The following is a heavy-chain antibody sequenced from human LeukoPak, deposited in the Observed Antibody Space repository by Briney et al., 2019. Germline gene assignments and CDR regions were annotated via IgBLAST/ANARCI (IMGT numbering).Heavy chain of an antibody. V-gene: IGHV1-2*02. CDR1: GYTFTVYY. CDR2: INPNSGGT. D-gene: IGHD1-1*01. Sequence: ASVNVCFMPAGYTFTVYYRHWVRQAPGQGLEWMGWINPNSGGTNYAQKFQGRVTMTRDTSISTAYRELSRLRSNDTAVYYGAGWRNDGMTVWGEGTTVTV. CDR3: AGWRNDGMTV. J-gene: IGHJ6*02.